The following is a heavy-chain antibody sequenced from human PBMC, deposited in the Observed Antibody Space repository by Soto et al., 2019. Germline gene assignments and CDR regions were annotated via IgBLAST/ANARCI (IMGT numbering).Heavy chain of an antibody. CDR1: GYTFTGYY. J-gene: IGHJ5*02. V-gene: IGHV1-2*04. Sequence: ASVKVSCKASGYTFTGYYMHWVRQAPGQGLEWMGWINPNSGGTNYAQKFQGWVTMTRDTSISTAYMELSRLRSDDTAVYYCARGSSTSCYRSCNWFDPWGQGTLVTVSS. CDR2: INPNSGGT. D-gene: IGHD2-2*02. CDR3: ARGSSTSCYRSCNWFDP.